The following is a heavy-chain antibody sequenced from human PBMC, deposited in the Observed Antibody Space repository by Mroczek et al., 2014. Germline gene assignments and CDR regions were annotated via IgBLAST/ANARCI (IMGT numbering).Heavy chain of an antibody. Sequence: QVQLVESGGGVVQPGRSLGLSCTASEFTFSSYIMHWVRQAPGKGLEWVAVISHDGDKKYYADSVKGRFTISRDNSKSTLYLQMNSLRIEDTAVYYCARGPLGYCSGDRCLGDFDYWGQGTLVSIS. CDR2: ISHDGDKK. J-gene: IGHJ4*02. D-gene: IGHD2-15*01. V-gene: IGHV3-30-3*01. CDR1: EFTFSSYI. CDR3: ARGPLGYCSGDRCLGDFDY.